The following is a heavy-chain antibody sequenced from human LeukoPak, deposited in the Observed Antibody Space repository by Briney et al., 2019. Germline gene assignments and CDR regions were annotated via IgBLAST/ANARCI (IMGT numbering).Heavy chain of an antibody. Sequence: SETLSLTCAVYGGSFSGYYWSWIRQPPGKGLEWIGEISHSGSTNYSPSLKSRVTISVDSSKNQLSLKLSSVTAADTAVYYCAKKSFRSGYSYGTSFDYWGQGTLVTVSS. D-gene: IGHD5-18*01. CDR2: ISHSGST. V-gene: IGHV4-34*01. CDR1: GGSFSGYY. J-gene: IGHJ4*02. CDR3: AKKSFRSGYSYGTSFDY.